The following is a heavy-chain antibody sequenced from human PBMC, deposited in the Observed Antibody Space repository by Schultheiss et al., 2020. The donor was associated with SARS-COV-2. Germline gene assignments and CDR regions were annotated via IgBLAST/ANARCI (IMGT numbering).Heavy chain of an antibody. CDR1: GDSVSSASYY. Sequence: SQTLSLTCTVSGDSVSSASYYWNWVRQSPEKGLEWIGSIYYNGRTNYNPSLKSRVTISVDTSKNQFSLKLSSVTAADTAVYYCARGGVTDFWSGFNWFDPWGQGTLVTVSS. J-gene: IGHJ5*02. V-gene: IGHV4-61*01. D-gene: IGHD3-3*01. CDR3: ARGGVTDFWSGFNWFDP. CDR2: IYYNGRT.